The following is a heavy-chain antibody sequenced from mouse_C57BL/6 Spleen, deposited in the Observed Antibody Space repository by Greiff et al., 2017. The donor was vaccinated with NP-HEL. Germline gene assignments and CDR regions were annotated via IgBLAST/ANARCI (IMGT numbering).Heavy chain of an antibody. Sequence: EVQLVESGGGLVKPGGSLKLSCAASGFTFSDYGMHWVRQAPEKGLEWVAYISSGSSTIYYADTVKGRFTISRDNAKNTLFLQMTSLRSEDTAMYYCARGLYYGSRGNYFDYWGQGTTLTVSS. CDR3: ARGLYYGSRGNYFDY. D-gene: IGHD1-1*01. V-gene: IGHV5-17*01. J-gene: IGHJ2*01. CDR1: GFTFSDYG. CDR2: ISSGSSTI.